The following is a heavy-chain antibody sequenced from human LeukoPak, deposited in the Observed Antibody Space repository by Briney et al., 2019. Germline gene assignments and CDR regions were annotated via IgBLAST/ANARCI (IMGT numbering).Heavy chain of an antibody. V-gene: IGHV3-7*01. CDR3: AREGCSSTSCYVWGDGMDV. CDR1: GFTFSSYW. J-gene: IGHJ6*02. Sequence: GGSLRLSCAASGFTFSSYWMSWVRQAPGKGLEWVANIKQDGSEKYYVDSVKGRFTISRGNAKNSLYLQMNSLRAEDTAVYYCAREGCSSTSCYVWGDGMDVWGQGTTVTVSS. D-gene: IGHD2-2*01. CDR2: IKQDGSEK.